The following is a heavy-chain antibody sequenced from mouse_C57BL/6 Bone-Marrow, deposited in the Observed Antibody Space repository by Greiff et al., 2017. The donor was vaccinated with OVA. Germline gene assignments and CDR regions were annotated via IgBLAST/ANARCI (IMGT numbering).Heavy chain of an antibody. CDR3: ARGDYDYRYYFDY. V-gene: IGHV5-17*01. CDR2: ISSGSSTI. CDR1: GFTFSDYG. D-gene: IGHD2-4*01. Sequence: EVQVVESGGGLVKPGGSLKLSCAASGFTFSDYGMHWVRQAPEKGLEWVAYISSGSSTIYYADTVKGRFTISRDNAKNTLFLQMTSLRSEDTAMYYCARGDYDYRYYFDYWGQGTTLTVSS. J-gene: IGHJ2*01.